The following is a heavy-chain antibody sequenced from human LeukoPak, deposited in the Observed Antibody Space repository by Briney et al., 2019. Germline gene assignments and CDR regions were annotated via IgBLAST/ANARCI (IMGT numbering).Heavy chain of an antibody. CDR3: ARIIAAAGILTFDY. J-gene: IGHJ4*02. CDR1: GGSISSYY. Sequence: SETLSLTCTVPGGSISSYYWSWIRQPPGKGLEWIGYIYYSGSTNYNPSLKSRVTISVYTSKNQFSLKLSSVTAADTAVYYCARIIAAAGILTFDYWGQGTLVTVSS. D-gene: IGHD6-13*01. V-gene: IGHV4-59*08. CDR2: IYYSGST.